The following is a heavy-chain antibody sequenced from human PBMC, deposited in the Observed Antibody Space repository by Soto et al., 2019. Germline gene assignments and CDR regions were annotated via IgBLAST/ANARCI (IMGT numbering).Heavy chain of an antibody. D-gene: IGHD1-20*01. V-gene: IGHV1-3*01. J-gene: IGHJ4*02. CDR3: ARGITLPTPLDY. CDR2: INAGNGNT. CDR1: GYTFTSYA. Sequence: VASVKVSCKASGYTFTSYAMHWVRQAPGQRLEWMGWINAGNGNTKYSQKFQGRVTITRDTSASTACMELSSLRSEDTAVYYCARGITLPTPLDYWGQGTLVTVSS.